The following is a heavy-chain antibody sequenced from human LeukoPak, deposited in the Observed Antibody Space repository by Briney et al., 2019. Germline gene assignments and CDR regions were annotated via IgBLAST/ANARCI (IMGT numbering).Heavy chain of an antibody. Sequence: SETLSLTCTVSGDSISSADYYWTWIRQPPGKGLELVGFIYYSGSTKYNPSLKSRVTISAATSKTQFSLRLSYATAAGTAVYYCARIRRPHWYLDLWGRGTLVTVSS. V-gene: IGHV4-30-4*08. CDR2: IYYSGST. D-gene: IGHD3-3*01. CDR1: GDSISSADYY. J-gene: IGHJ2*01. CDR3: ARIRRPHWYLDL.